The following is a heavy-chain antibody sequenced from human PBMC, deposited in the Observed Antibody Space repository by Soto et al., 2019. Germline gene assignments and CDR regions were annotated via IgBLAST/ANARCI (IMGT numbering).Heavy chain of an antibody. CDR3: ARDRFPMLRVAIEAPPDY. J-gene: IGHJ4*02. D-gene: IGHD3-10*01. CDR2: ISPYNGNT. Sequence: QVHLVQSGAEVKKPGASVKVSCKASGYSFSSFGIRWVRQAPGQGLEWMGWISPYNGNTNYAQKLKGIVTITPNTSTTTAYMQLRRLRSDDTAVYYCARDRFPMLRVAIEAPPDYVGQGTLVTFSS. V-gene: IGHV1-18*01. CDR1: GYSFSSFG.